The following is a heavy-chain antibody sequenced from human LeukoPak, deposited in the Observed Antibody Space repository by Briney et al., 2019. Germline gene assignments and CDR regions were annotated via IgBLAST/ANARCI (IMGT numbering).Heavy chain of an antibody. Sequence: GGSLRLSCAASGFTFSSYGMHWVRQAPGKGLEWVAVIWYGGTNKYYADSVKGRFTISRDNAKNSLYLQMNSLRAEDTAVYYCASPYYYGSGSYYGYWGQGTLVTVSS. CDR2: IWYGGTNK. V-gene: IGHV3-33*08. D-gene: IGHD3-10*01. J-gene: IGHJ4*02. CDR1: GFTFSSYG. CDR3: ASPYYYGSGSYYGY.